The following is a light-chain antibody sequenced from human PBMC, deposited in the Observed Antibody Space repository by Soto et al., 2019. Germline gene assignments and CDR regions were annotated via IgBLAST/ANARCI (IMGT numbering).Light chain of an antibody. Sequence: EIVLTKSPGTLSLTQGERATLSCRASQSVSSSYLAWYQQKPGQAPRLLIYGASTRATGIPARFSGSGSGTEFTLTISSLQSEDFAVYYCQQYNNWLTFCGGTKADNK. CDR3: QQYNNWLT. CDR1: QSVSSSY. CDR2: GAS. J-gene: IGKJ4*01. V-gene: IGKV3-15*01.